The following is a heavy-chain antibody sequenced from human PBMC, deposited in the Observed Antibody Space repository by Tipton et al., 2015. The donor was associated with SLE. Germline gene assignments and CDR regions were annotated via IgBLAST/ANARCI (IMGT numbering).Heavy chain of an antibody. CDR3: AREDVIVKNYMDV. CDR1: GGSISSYY. D-gene: IGHD2/OR15-2a*01. CDR2: IYYSGST. V-gene: IGHV4-59*01. J-gene: IGHJ6*03. Sequence: TLSLTCTVSGGSISSYYWTWIRQPPGKTLEWIGYIYYSGSTRYNPSLKGRVTISQDTSNNQFSLRLNSVTAADTAVYYCAREDVIVKNYMDVWGKGTTVSVSS.